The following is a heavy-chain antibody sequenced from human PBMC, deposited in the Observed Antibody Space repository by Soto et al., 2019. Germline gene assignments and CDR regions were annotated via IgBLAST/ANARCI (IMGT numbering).Heavy chain of an antibody. Sequence: PSETLSLTCTVSGGSISSYYWSWIRQPPGKGLEWIGYIYYSGSTNYNPSLKSRVTISVDTSKNQFSLKLSSVTAADTAVYYCARSHSYGSNWFDPWGQGTLVTVSS. CDR3: ARSHSYGSNWFDP. CDR1: GGSISSYY. J-gene: IGHJ5*02. D-gene: IGHD5-18*01. V-gene: IGHV4-59*01. CDR2: IYYSGST.